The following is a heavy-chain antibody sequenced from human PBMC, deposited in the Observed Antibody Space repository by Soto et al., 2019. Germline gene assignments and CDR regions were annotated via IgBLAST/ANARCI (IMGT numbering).Heavy chain of an antibody. J-gene: IGHJ4*02. CDR2: ISAYNGNT. CDR1: GYTFTSYG. V-gene: IGHV1-18*01. Sequence: ASVKVSCKASGYTFTSYGISWVRQAPGQGLEWMGWISAYNGNTNYAQKLQGRVTMTTDTSTSAAYMELRSLRSDDTAVYYCARDEHGYYYGSPNDYWGQGTLVTVSS. D-gene: IGHD3-10*01. CDR3: ARDEHGYYYGSPNDY.